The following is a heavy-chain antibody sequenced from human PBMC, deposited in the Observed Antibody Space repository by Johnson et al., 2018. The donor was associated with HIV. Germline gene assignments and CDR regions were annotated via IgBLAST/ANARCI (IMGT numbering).Heavy chain of an antibody. V-gene: IGHV3-20*04. Sequence: VQLVESGGGVVRPGGSLRLSCAASGFTVSNKYMTWVRQAPGKGLEWVSGINWNGGSTGYADSVKGRFTISRDNSKNTLSLQMNSLRAEDTAVYYCARDYREANAFDIWGQGTMVTVSS. CDR1: GFTVSNKY. D-gene: IGHD1-26*01. J-gene: IGHJ3*02. CDR2: INWNGGST. CDR3: ARDYREANAFDI.